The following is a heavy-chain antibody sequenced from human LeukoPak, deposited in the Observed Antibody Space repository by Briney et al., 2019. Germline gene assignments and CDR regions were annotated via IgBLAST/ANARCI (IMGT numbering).Heavy chain of an antibody. CDR1: GFTVSTNY. J-gene: IGHJ4*02. Sequence: SGGSLRLSCAASGFTVSTNYMSWVRQAPGKGLEWVSYISTSSDTIYYADSVKGRFTISRDNVKNSLFLQMNSLRAEDTAIYYCARGANYWGQGILVTVSS. V-gene: IGHV3-48*01. CDR3: ARGANY. CDR2: ISTSSDTI.